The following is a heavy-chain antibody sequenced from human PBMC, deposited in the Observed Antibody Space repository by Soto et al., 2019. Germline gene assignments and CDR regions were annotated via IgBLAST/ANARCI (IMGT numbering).Heavy chain of an antibody. Sequence: QVQLVESGGGVVQPGRSLRLSCAASGFTFSSYGMHWVRQAPGKGLEWVAVIWYDGSNKYYADSVKGRFTISRDNSKNTLYRQMNCLRAEDTVVDYCARDLGYCSGGSCYSSGMDVWGQGTTVTVSS. V-gene: IGHV3-33*01. J-gene: IGHJ6*02. CDR2: IWYDGSNK. D-gene: IGHD2-15*01. CDR1: GFTFSSYG. CDR3: ARDLGYCSGGSCYSSGMDV.